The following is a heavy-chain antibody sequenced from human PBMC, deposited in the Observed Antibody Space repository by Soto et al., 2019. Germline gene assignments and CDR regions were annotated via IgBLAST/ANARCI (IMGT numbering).Heavy chain of an antibody. CDR2: INPSGGST. Sequence: QVQLVQSGAEVKKPGASVKVSCKASGYTFSNHYIHWVRQVPGQGLEWMGVINPSGGSTHFAQNFQGRVTMTRVTSTSTVFMEVSSLRSEDTAVYYCARGDFVVIPPATSRIDYWGQGTLVTVSS. CDR1: GYTFSNHY. V-gene: IGHV1-46*01. CDR3: ARGDFVVIPPATSRIDY. J-gene: IGHJ4*02. D-gene: IGHD2-2*01.